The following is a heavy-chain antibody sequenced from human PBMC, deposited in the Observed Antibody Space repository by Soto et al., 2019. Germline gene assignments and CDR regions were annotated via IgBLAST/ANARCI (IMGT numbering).Heavy chain of an antibody. J-gene: IGHJ3*02. CDR3: ARVPDSDDAFDI. V-gene: IGHV1-69*10. CDR2: IIPILGTA. D-gene: IGHD2-2*01. Sequence: SVKVSCKASGGTFSSYAISWVRQAPGQGLEWMGGIIPILGTANYAQKFQGRVTITADKSTSTAYMELSSLRSEDTAVYYCARVPDSDDAFDIWGQGTMVTVSS. CDR1: GGTFSSYA.